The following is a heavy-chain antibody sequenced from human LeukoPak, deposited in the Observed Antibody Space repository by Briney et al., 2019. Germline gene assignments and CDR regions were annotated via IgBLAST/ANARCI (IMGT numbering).Heavy chain of an antibody. V-gene: IGHV3-48*04. D-gene: IGHD3-10*01. CDR3: ARASYGSGSYYYDY. J-gene: IGHJ4*02. Sequence: GGSLRLSCAASGFSFSSYWMSWVRQAPGKGLEWVSYISSSGSTIYYADSVKGRFTISRDNAKNSLYLQMNSLRAEDTAVYYCARASYGSGSYYYDYWGQGTLVTVSS. CDR2: ISSSGSTI. CDR1: GFSFSSYW.